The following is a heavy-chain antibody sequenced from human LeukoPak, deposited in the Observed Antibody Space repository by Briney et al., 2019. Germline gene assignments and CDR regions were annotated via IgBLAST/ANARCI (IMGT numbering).Heavy chain of an antibody. V-gene: IGHV4-59*08. CDR3: ARHTHWGRDAFDI. CDR1: GGSISSYY. Sequence: SETLSLTCTVSGGSISSYYWSWIRQPPGKGLEWIGYIYYSGSTNYNPSLKSRVTISVDTSKNQFSLKLSSVTAADTAVYYCARHTHWGRDAFDIWGQGTMVTVSS. D-gene: IGHD7-27*01. J-gene: IGHJ3*02. CDR2: IYYSGST.